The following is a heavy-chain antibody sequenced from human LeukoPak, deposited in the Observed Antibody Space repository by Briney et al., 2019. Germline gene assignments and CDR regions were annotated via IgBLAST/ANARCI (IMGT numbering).Heavy chain of an antibody. D-gene: IGHD3-10*01. CDR1: GGSFSGYY. V-gene: IGHV4-34*01. CDR3: ARAPQQLLWFGELLSHSAFDY. Sequence: SETLSLTCAVHGGSFSGYYWSWIRQPPGKGLEWIGEINHSGSTNYNPSLKSRVTISVDTSKNQFSLKLSSVTAADTAVYYCARAPQQLLWFGELLSHSAFDYWGQGTLVTVSS. CDR2: INHSGST. J-gene: IGHJ4*02.